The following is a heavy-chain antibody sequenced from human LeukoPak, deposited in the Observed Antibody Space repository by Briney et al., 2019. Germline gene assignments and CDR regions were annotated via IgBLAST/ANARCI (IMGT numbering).Heavy chain of an antibody. CDR3: AKGAFEGDGISRITMVGGFDY. CDR2: IRYDGSNK. Sequence: PGGSLRLSCAASGFTFSSYGMHWVRQAPGKGLEWVAFIRYDGSNKYYADSVKGRFTISRDNSKNTLYLQMNSLRAEDTAVYYCAKGAFEGDGISRITMVGGFDYWGQGTLVTVSS. D-gene: IGHD3-10*01. V-gene: IGHV3-30*02. CDR1: GFTFSSYG. J-gene: IGHJ4*02.